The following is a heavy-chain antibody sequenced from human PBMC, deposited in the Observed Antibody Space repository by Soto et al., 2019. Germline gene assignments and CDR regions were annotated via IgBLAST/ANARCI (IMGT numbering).Heavy chain of an antibody. CDR1: GDSTSYYY. V-gene: IGHV4-59*08. CDR2: VYHSGST. D-gene: IGHD2-2*02. J-gene: IGHJ5*02. Sequence: SETLSLTCTVSGDSTSYYYWSWIRVAPGKGLEWIGSVYHSGSTNYNPSLKSRVTMLRDSSKAQFSLKLNSATAADTAVYYCAIGYMDWLDPWGQGTLVTVSS. CDR3: AIGYMDWLDP.